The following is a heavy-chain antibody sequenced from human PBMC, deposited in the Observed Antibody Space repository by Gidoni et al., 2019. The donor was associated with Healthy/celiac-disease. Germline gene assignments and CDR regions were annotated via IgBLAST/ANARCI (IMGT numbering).Heavy chain of an antibody. CDR1: GFTFSSYG. CDR3: ARDLTPGRMAFDI. J-gene: IGHJ3*02. CDR2: IWYDGSNK. V-gene: IGHV3-33*01. Sequence: QVQLVESGGGVVQPGRSLRLSCAASGFTFSSYGMHWVRQAPGKGLEWVAVIWYDGSNKYYADSVKGRFTISRDNSKNTLYLQMNSRRAEDTAVYYCARDLTPGRMAFDIWGQGTMVTVSS. D-gene: IGHD3-10*01.